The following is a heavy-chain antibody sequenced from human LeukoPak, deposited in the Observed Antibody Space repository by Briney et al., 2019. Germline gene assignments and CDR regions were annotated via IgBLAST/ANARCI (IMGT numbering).Heavy chain of an antibody. CDR3: AKWGGYYDSSGYYYLDY. CDR2: ISGSGGST. CDR1: GFTFSSYP. Sequence: GGSLTLSCAASGFTFSSYPMSGPRQPPGKGLEWVSAISGSGGSTYYADTVKGRLTISRDNSKNTLYLQMVSLRAEDTAVYYCAKWGGYYDSSGYYYLDYWGQGTLVTVSS. J-gene: IGHJ4*02. V-gene: IGHV3-23*01. D-gene: IGHD3-22*01.